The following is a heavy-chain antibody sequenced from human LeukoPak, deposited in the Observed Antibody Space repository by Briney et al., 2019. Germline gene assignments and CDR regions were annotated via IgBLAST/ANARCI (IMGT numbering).Heavy chain of an antibody. CDR2: INSDGSST. Sequence: GGSLRLSCAASGFTFSSYWMHWVRQAPGKGLVWVSRINSDGSSTYYADSVKGRFTISRDNSKNTLYLQMNSLRAEDAAVYYCARDSGWYSGPYYFDYWGQGTLVTVSS. J-gene: IGHJ4*02. V-gene: IGHV3-74*01. CDR3: ARDSGWYSGPYYFDY. D-gene: IGHD6-19*01. CDR1: GFTFSSYW.